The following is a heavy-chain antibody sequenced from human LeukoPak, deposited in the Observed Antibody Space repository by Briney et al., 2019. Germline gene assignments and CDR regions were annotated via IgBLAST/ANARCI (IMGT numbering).Heavy chain of an antibody. J-gene: IGHJ5*02. D-gene: IGHD6-13*01. CDR1: RYTFTDYY. V-gene: IGHV1-2*02. CDR3: ARDCHSSSLGGFDP. CDR2: IIPNSGGT. Sequence: ASVKVSCKASRYTFTDYYMHWVRQAPGQGLEWMGWIIPNSGGTNYAQKFQGRVTMTRDTSISTAYMELSRLRSDDTAVYYCARDCHSSSLGGFDPWGQGTLVTVSS.